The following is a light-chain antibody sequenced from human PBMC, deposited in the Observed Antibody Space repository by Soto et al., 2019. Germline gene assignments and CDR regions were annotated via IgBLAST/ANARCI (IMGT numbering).Light chain of an antibody. CDR1: SGHSSYA. CDR3: QTWGSGIPWV. V-gene: IGLV4-69*01. CDR2: LNSDGSH. J-gene: IGLJ3*02. Sequence: QLVLTQSPSASASLGASVKLTCTLSSGHSSYAIAWHQQQPEKGPRYLMKLNSDGSHSKGDGIPDRFSGSSSGAERYLTSSSPQSEDEADYYCQTWGSGIPWVFGGGTKLTVL.